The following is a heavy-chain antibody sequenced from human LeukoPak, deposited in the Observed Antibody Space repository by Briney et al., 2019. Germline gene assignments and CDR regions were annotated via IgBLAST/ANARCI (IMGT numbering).Heavy chain of an antibody. CDR2: MNPNSGNT. D-gene: IGHD2-21*02. Sequence: ASVKVSCKASGYTFTSNGISWVRQAPGQGLEWMGWMNPNSGNTGYAQKFQGRVTMPTDTSTSTVDMELSSLTSEDTAVYYCARAGGGVGTADVFDSWGQGTLVTVSS. CDR3: ARAGGGVGTADVFDS. V-gene: IGHV1-8*01. CDR1: GYTFTSNG. J-gene: IGHJ4*02.